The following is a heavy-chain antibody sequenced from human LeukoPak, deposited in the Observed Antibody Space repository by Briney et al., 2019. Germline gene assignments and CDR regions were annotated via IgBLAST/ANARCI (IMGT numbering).Heavy chain of an antibody. Sequence: SETLSLTCTVSGGSISPYYWSWIRQPPGKGLEWIGYIYYSGSTNYNPSLKSRVTISVDTSKNQFSLKLSSVTAADTAVYYCARERYCSSTSCQGFDYWGQGTLVTVSS. J-gene: IGHJ4*02. CDR3: ARERYCSSTSCQGFDY. D-gene: IGHD2-2*01. CDR1: GGSISPYY. CDR2: IYYSGST. V-gene: IGHV4-59*01.